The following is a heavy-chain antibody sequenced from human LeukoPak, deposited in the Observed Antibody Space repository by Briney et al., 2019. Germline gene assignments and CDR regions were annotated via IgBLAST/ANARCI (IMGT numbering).Heavy chain of an antibody. CDR1: GYTFTSYD. D-gene: IGHD6-13*01. CDR2: MNPNSGNT. J-gene: IGHJ4*02. CDR3: YLXAATSGGLFDY. V-gene: IGHV1-8*01. Sequence: ASVTVSCKASGYTFTSYDINWVRQATGQGREGMGWMNPNSGNTGYEQKFQGRVTITRNSDKSTAYMELSSVRSEDTAVYYCYLXAATSGGLFDYWGPGTLVTV.